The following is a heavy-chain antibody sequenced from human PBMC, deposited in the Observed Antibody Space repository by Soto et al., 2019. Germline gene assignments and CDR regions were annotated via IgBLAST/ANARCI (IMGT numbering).Heavy chain of an antibody. V-gene: IGHV3-21*01. CDR1: GFTFSSYS. CDR3: ARDSYPNSRGFDY. J-gene: IGHJ4*02. CDR2: ISSSSSYI. D-gene: IGHD1-1*01. Sequence: EVQLVESGGGLVKPGGSLRLSCAASGFTFSSYSMNWVRQAPGNRLEWVSSISSSSSYIYYADSVKGRFTISRDNAKNSLYLQMNSRRGEDAAVYYCARDSYPNSRGFDYWGQGTLVTVSS.